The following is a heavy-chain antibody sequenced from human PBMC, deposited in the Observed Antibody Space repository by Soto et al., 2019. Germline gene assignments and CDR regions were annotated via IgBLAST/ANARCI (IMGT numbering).Heavy chain of an antibody. D-gene: IGHD2-2*01. V-gene: IGHV3-23*01. CDR3: AKDAAAVPAAFPWFDP. CDR1: GFTFTTYA. CDR2: IGSRGRST. Sequence: EVKLLESGGGLIQPGGSLRLSCAASGFTFTTYAMSWVRQAPGKGLEWVSSIGSRGRSTYYADSVKGRFTISRDNSKNTLYLQMNSLGAEDTAVYYCAKDAAAVPAAFPWFDPWGQGTLVTVSS. J-gene: IGHJ5*02.